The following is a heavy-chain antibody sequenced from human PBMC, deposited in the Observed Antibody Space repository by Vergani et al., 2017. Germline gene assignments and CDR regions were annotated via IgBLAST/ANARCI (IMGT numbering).Heavy chain of an antibody. Sequence: QMQLQESGPGLVKASETLSLTCTVSGDSIISRSYYWGWIRQPPGKGLEWIGSIYNSGNGDSSSSLKSRVTISADTSKNQFSLRLTSVTAADTAVYYCASGKDHSDSTSHFRGRYFDVWGRGTLVTVPS. J-gene: IGHJ2*01. CDR3: ASGKDHSDSTSHFRGRYFDV. V-gene: IGHV4-39*01. D-gene: IGHD1-26*01. CDR2: IYNSGNG. CDR1: GDSIISRSYY.